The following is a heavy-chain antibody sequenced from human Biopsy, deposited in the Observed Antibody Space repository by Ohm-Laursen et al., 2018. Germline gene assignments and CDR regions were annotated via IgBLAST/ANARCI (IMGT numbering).Heavy chain of an antibody. D-gene: IGHD2-21*01. CDR3: TRLAYYYYYGMDV. Sequence: SLRLSCAAAGFSFSNYEMQWVRQAPGRGLEWISYITGSGRTIYSADSVKGRFTISRDNAKNSLYLQMNSLRAEDTAVYYCTRLAYYYYYGMDVWGQGTTVTVSS. CDR1: GFSFSNYE. J-gene: IGHJ6*02. CDR2: ITGSGRTI. V-gene: IGHV3-48*03.